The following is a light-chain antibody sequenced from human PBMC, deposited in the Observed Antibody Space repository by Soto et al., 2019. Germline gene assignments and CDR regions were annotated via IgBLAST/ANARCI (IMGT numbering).Light chain of an antibody. CDR2: WAS. V-gene: IGKV4-1*01. CDR3: QQYYSTPVLT. CDR1: QSVLFSSNNKNY. J-gene: IGKJ4*01. Sequence: DIVMTQSPDSLAVSLGERATINCKSSQSVLFSSNNKNYLAWYQQKPGQPPKLLIYWASTRESGVPDRFSGGGSGTDFTLTISNVQAEDVAVYYCQQYYSTPVLTFGGGTKVDIK.